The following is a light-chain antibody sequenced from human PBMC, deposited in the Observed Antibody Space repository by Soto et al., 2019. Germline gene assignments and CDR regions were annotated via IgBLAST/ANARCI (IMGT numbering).Light chain of an antibody. CDR1: ISNIGAGYD. Sequence: QSVLTQPPSLSGAPGRRVTISCTGSISNIGAGYDVHWYQQLPGTAPKLLIYGNSNRPSGVPDRFSGSKSGTSASLAITGLQAEDEVDYYRQSYDSSLSGSVVFGGGTKLTVL. J-gene: IGLJ2*01. CDR2: GNS. CDR3: QSYDSSLSGSVV. V-gene: IGLV1-40*01.